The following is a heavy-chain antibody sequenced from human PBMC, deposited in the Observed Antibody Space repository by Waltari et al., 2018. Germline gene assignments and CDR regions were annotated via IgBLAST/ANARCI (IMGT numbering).Heavy chain of an antibody. J-gene: IGHJ5*02. Sequence: QVQLVQSGAEGKKPGASVKVSCKASAYTFTGYYLHRVRPPPGQGLEWMGRINPNSGGTNYAQKFQDRVTMTRDTSISTAYMELSRLRSDDTAVYYCAREKYYYDSSGYVPWGQGTLVTVSS. D-gene: IGHD3-22*01. CDR1: AYTFTGYY. V-gene: IGHV1-2*06. CDR3: AREKYYYDSSGYVP. CDR2: INPNSGGT.